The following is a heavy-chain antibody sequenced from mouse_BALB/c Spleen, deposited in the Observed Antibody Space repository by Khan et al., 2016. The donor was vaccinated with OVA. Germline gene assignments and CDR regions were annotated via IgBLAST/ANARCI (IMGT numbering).Heavy chain of an antibody. D-gene: IGHD1-1*01. CDR1: GYSITSNYA. V-gene: IGHV3-2*02. J-gene: IGHJ4*01. CDR2: ISYSGRT. Sequence: VQLKESGPGLVKPSQSLSLTCTVTGYSITSNYAWNWIRQFPGNKLEWMGYISYSGRTSYIPSLKSRISITRDTSKNQFFLQLNSVTTEDTATYYCARGNYYGYAMDYWGQGTSVTVPS. CDR3: ARGNYYGYAMDY.